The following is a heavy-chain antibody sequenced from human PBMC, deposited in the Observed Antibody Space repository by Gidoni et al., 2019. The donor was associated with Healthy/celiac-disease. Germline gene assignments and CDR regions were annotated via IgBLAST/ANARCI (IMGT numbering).Heavy chain of an antibody. CDR2: IYYSGST. Sequence: QLQLQESGPGLVKPSETLSLTCTVSGGSISSSSYYWGWIRQPPGKGLELIGSIYYSGSTSYTPSLNSRVTISVDTSKNPFSLKLSSVTAADTAVYYCARRECSSTSCYTGDWYFDLWGRGTLVTVSS. V-gene: IGHV4-39*01. CDR3: ARRECSSTSCYTGDWYFDL. D-gene: IGHD2-2*01. J-gene: IGHJ2*01. CDR1: GGSISSSSYY.